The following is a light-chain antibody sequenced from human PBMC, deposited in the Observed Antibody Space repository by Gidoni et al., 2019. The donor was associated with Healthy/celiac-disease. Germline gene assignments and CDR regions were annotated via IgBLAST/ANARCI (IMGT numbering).Light chain of an antibody. CDR3: QAWDSSLEV. J-gene: IGLJ2*01. V-gene: IGLV3-1*01. CDR2: QDS. CDR1: KLGDKY. Sequence: SYELTQPPSVSVSPGQTASITCSGDKLGDKYACWYQQTPGQSPVLVSYQDSKRPSGIPERFSGSNSGNTATLTISGTQAMDEADYYCQAWDSSLEVFGGGTKLTVL.